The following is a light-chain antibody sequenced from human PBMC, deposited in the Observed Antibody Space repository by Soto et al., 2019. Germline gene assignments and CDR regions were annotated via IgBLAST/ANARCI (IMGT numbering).Light chain of an antibody. V-gene: IGLV3-25*03. CDR2: KGS. CDR3: QSADSSGSYVV. Sequence: SSELTQPPSVSVSPGQTARITCSGDALPNQYAYWYQQKPGQAPVLVIYKGSERPSGIPERFSGSTSGTTVTLTISGVQAEDEADYHCQSADSSGSYVVFGGGTKVTVL. J-gene: IGLJ2*01. CDR1: ALPNQY.